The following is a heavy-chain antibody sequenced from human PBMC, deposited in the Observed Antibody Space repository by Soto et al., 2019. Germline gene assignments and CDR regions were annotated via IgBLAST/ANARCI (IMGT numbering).Heavy chain of an antibody. V-gene: IGHV1-69*01. CDR2: IIPIFGTA. D-gene: IGHD6-6*01. CDR1: GGTFSSYA. J-gene: IGHJ5*02. Sequence: QVQLVQSGAEVKKPGSSVKVSCKASGGTFSSYAISWVRQAPGQGLEWMGGIIPIFGTANYAQKVQGRVTITADDTTSTAYMELSSLRSEDTAVDYCARRAYSSSSGGNWFDPWCQGTLVTVSS. CDR3: ARRAYSSSSGGNWFDP.